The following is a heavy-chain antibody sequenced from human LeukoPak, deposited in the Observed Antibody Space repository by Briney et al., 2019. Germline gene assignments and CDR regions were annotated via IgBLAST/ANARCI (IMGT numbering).Heavy chain of an antibody. CDR1: GGSISSYY. CDR3: AREVIQLRVAGAVDV. D-gene: IGHD5-18*01. CDR2: IYYSGST. J-gene: IGHJ6*02. V-gene: IGHV4-59*01. Sequence: SETLSLTCTVSGGSISSYYWSWIRQPPGKGLEWIGYIYYSGSTNYNPSLKSRVTISVDTSKNQFSLKLSSVTAADTAVYYCAREVIQLRVAGAVDVWGQGTTVSVSS.